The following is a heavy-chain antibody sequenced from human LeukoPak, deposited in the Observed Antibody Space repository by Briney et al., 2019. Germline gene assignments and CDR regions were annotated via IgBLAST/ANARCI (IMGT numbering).Heavy chain of an antibody. V-gene: IGHV3-74*01. J-gene: IGHJ3*02. CDR3: VREPLGDYGGNTDAFDI. CDR1: GFTFSRYC. Sequence: GGSLRLSCAPSGFTFSRYCMHWVRQAPGKGLVWASRINTEGTSLSYADFVKGRFTISRDNSKNTLYLQMNSLRAEDTAVYYCVREPLGDYGGNTDAFDIWGQGTMGTVSS. D-gene: IGHD4-23*01. CDR2: INTEGTSL.